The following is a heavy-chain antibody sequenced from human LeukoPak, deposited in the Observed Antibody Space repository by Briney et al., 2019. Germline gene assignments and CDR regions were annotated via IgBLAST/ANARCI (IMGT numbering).Heavy chain of an antibody. CDR2: IYHSGST. Sequence: SETLSLTCTVSGGSISSYYWSWIRQPPGKGLEWIGYIYHSGSTFYNPSLKSRVTISIDRSKNHFSLKLTSVTAADTAVYYCASNYYDSSDYYLDYWGQGTLVTVSS. D-gene: IGHD3-22*01. CDR1: GGSISSYY. J-gene: IGHJ4*02. CDR3: ASNYYDSSDYYLDY. V-gene: IGHV4-59*12.